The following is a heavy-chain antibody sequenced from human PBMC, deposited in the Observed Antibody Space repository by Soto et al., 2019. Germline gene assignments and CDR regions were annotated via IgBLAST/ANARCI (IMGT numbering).Heavy chain of an antibody. Sequence: SETLSLTCAVYGGSFSGYYWSWIRQPPGKGLEWIGEINHSGSTNYNPSLKSRVTISVDTSKNQFSLKLSSVTAADTAVYYCARGSLDGKEMATIIDFDYWGQRTPVTVSS. J-gene: IGHJ4*02. V-gene: IGHV4-34*01. D-gene: IGHD5-12*01. CDR3: ARGSLDGKEMATIIDFDY. CDR2: INHSGST. CDR1: GGSFSGYY.